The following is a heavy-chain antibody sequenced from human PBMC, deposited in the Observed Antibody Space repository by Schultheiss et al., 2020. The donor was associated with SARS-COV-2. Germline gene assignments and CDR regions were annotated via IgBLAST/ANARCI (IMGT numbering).Heavy chain of an antibody. CDR2: IGTAGDP. CDR1: GFTFSSYD. CDR3: AREVDSSGYYRGYAFDI. V-gene: IGHV3-13*05. J-gene: IGHJ3*02. D-gene: IGHD3-22*01. Sequence: GGSLRLSCAASGFTFSSYDMHWVRQATGKGLEWVSAIGTAGDPYYPGSVKGRFTISRDNAKNSLYLQMNSLRAEDTAVYYCAREVDSSGYYRGYAFDIWGQGTMVTVSS.